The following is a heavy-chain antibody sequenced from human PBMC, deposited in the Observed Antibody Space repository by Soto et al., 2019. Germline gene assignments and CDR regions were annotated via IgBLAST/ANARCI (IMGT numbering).Heavy chain of an antibody. V-gene: IGHV1-24*01. CDR1: GYTLTELS. CDR3: ATTAYYGSGSYYNVWYFDY. CDR2: FDPEDGET. Sequence: ASVKVSCKVSGYTLTELSMHWVRQAPGKGLEWMGGFDPEDGETIYAQKFQGRVTMTEDTSTDTAYMELSSLRSEDTAVYYCATTAYYGSGSYYNVWYFDYWGQGTLVTVSS. J-gene: IGHJ4*02. D-gene: IGHD3-10*01.